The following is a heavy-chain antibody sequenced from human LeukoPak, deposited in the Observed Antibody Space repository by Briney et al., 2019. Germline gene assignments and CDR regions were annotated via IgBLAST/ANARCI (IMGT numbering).Heavy chain of an antibody. D-gene: IGHD1-1*01. J-gene: IGHJ6*03. CDR3: AKDGYDYYYYYMDV. CDR1: GFIFSSYA. Sequence: GGSLRLSCAASGFIFSSYAMSWVRQAPGKGLEWVSAISGSGGSTYYADSVKGRFTISRDNSKNTLYLQMNSLRAEDTAVYYCAKDGYDYYYYYMDVWGKGTTVTVSS. CDR2: ISGSGGST. V-gene: IGHV3-23*01.